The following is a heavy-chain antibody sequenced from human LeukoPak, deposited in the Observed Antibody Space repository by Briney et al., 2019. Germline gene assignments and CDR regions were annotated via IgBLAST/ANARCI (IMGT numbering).Heavy chain of an antibody. CDR2: ISYDGSNK. J-gene: IGHJ5*02. V-gene: IGHV3-30*04. Sequence: PGGSLRLSCAASGFTFSSYAMRWVRQAPGKGLEWVAVISYDGSNKYYADSVKGRFTISRDNSKNTLYLQMNSLRAEDTAVYYCARASSYDILTGYYPAWGQGTLVTVSS. CDR3: ARASSYDILTGYYPA. D-gene: IGHD3-9*01. CDR1: GFTFSSYA.